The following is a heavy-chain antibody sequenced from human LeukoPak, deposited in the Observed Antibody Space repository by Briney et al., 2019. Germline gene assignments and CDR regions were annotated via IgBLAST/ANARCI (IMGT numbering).Heavy chain of an antibody. V-gene: IGHV1-2*02. J-gene: IGHJ3*02. D-gene: IGHD2-8*01. CDR2: ITPSGGT. CDR3: AREVMAKRRAFDI. CDR1: GYTFTSYA. Sequence: ASVKVSCKASGYTFTSYAIHWVRQAPGQGLEWMGWITPSGGTNYPQKFQGRVAITWDTSITTAYMDLSRLTSDDTAVYYCAREVMAKRRAFDIWGQGTVVTVSS.